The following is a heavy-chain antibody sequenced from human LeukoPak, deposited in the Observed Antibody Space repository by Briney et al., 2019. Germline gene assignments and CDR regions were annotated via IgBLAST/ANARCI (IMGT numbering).Heavy chain of an antibody. CDR3: ARPSGSYRYFDY. D-gene: IGHD1-26*01. CDR2: INSDGSST. Sequence: PGGSLRLSCAASGFTFSSYWMHWVRQAPGKGLVWVSRINSDGSSTSYADSVKGRFTISRDNAKNTLYLQMNSLRAEDTAVYYCARPSGSYRYFDYWGQGTLVTVSS. J-gene: IGHJ4*02. V-gene: IGHV3-74*01. CDR1: GFTFSSYW.